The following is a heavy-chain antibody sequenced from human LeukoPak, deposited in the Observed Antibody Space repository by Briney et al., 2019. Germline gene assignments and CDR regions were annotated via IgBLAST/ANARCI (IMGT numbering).Heavy chain of an antibody. Sequence: GGSLRLSCTGSGFTFSSNDMSWVRQPPGKGLEWVSYISITSKTIKYADSVKGRFTISRDNAKNSLYLQMNSLRDEDTAVYYCVRVVSVVALSYYFDYWGQGTLVTVSS. V-gene: IGHV3-48*02. CDR2: ISITSKTI. CDR3: VRVVSVVALSYYFDY. D-gene: IGHD2-15*01. J-gene: IGHJ4*02. CDR1: GFTFSSND.